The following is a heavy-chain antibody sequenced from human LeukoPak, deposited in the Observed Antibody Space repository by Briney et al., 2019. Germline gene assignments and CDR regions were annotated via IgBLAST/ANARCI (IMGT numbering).Heavy chain of an antibody. V-gene: IGHV4-39*02. D-gene: IGHD6-6*01. CDR1: GGSISSGPYY. CDR3: ARESRSSSHDY. Sequence: PSETLSLTCTVSGGSISSGPYYWVWIRQPPGKGLKWIGNFYYTGSTNYNPSLKSRLTISVDTSKNQFSLNLNSVTAADTAVYYCARESRSSSHDYWGQGTLVTVSS. CDR2: FYYTGST. J-gene: IGHJ4*02.